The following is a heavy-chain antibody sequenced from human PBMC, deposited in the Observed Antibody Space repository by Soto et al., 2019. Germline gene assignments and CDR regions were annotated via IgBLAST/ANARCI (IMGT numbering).Heavy chain of an antibody. V-gene: IGHV3-23*01. D-gene: IGHD1-1*01. CDR3: PRWNGFGAS. CDR2: FTGGHGKT. J-gene: IGHJ4*02. Sequence: EVQLLESGGGSVQPGGSLKLSCGVSGFSIPDYGVTWVRQPPGKGLEWVSGFTGGHGKTFYADSVRGRFTLSREESRNTVYLQTDSLRGEDTAVYYCPRWNGFGASWGQGPLVTVAS. CDR1: GFSIPDYG.